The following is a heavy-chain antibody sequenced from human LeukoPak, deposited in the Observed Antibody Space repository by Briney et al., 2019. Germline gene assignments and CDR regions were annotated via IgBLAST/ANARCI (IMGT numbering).Heavy chain of an antibody. J-gene: IGHJ4*02. CDR2: IYYSGST. Sequence: PSETLSLTCTVSGYSISSGYYWGWIRQPPGKGLEWIGYIYYSGSTNYNPSLKSRVTISVDTSKNQFSLKLSSVTAADTAVYYCARDVDTAMGSYFDYWGQGTLVTVSS. CDR1: GYSISSGYY. D-gene: IGHD5-18*01. CDR3: ARDVDTAMGSYFDY. V-gene: IGHV4-38-2*02.